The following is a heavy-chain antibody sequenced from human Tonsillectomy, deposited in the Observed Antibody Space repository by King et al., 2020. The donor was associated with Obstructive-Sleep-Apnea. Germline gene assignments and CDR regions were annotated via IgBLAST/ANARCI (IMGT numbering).Heavy chain of an antibody. CDR1: GYSISSGYY. J-gene: IGHJ4*02. V-gene: IGHV4-38-2*02. Sequence: VQLQESGPGLVKPSETLSLTCTVSGYSISSGYYWGWIRQPPGKGLEWIGSIYHGGSTYYNPSLKSRVTISVDTSKNQFSLKLSSVTAADTAVYYCARIFGTHGSGSFSPSFFYWGQGPLVTVSS. D-gene: IGHD3-10*01. CDR2: IYHGGST. CDR3: ARIFGTHGSGSFSPSFFY.